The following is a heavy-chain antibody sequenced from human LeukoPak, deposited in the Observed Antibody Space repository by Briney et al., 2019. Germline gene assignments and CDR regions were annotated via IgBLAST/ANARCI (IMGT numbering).Heavy chain of an antibody. Sequence: GGSLRLSCAASGFTFSSYWMSWVRQAPGKGLEWVANINDGSEKYYLDSVKGRFTISRDNAKNSLYLQMNSLRAEDTAIYYCARGMIVVVPAANDYWGQGTLVTVSS. D-gene: IGHD2-2*01. CDR3: ARGMIVVVPAANDY. J-gene: IGHJ4*02. CDR2: INDGSEK. CDR1: GFTFSSYW. V-gene: IGHV3-7*01.